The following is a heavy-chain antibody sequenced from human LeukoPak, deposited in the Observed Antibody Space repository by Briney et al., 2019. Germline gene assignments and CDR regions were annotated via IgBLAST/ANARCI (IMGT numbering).Heavy chain of an antibody. J-gene: IGHJ4*02. Sequence: PGGSLRLSCAACGFTFSSYSMNWVRQAPGKGLEWVSSISSSSSYIYYADSVKGRFTISRDNAKNSLYLQMNSLRAEDTAVYYCARDESGYDILTGSAGYWGQGTLVTVSS. CDR1: GFTFSSYS. D-gene: IGHD3-9*01. CDR2: ISSSSSYI. CDR3: ARDESGYDILTGSAGY. V-gene: IGHV3-21*01.